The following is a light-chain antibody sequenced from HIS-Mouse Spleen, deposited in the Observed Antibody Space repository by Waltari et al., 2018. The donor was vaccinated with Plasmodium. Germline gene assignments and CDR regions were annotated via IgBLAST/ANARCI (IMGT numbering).Light chain of an antibody. CDR1: QSVVYSSNNKNY. Sequence: DIVMTQSPDSLAVSLGERATINCKSSQSVVYSSNNKNYLAWYQQKPGQPPKLLISWASTRESGVPDRFSGSGSGTDFTLTISSLQAEDVAVYYCQQYYSTPLTFGGGTKVEIK. CDR3: QQYYSTPLT. V-gene: IGKV4-1*01. J-gene: IGKJ4*01. CDR2: WAS.